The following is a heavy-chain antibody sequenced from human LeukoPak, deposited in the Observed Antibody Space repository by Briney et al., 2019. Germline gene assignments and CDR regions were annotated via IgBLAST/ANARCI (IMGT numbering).Heavy chain of an antibody. CDR2: IYYSGST. Sequence: PSETLSLTCTVSGGSISSGGYYWSWIRQHPGKGLEWIGYIYYSGSTYYNPSLKSRVTISVDTSKNQFSLKLSSVTAADTAVYYCARAKDDSSGYYTHWGQGTLDTVSS. V-gene: IGHV4-31*03. CDR1: GGSISSGGYY. CDR3: ARAKDDSSGYYTH. J-gene: IGHJ4*02. D-gene: IGHD3-22*01.